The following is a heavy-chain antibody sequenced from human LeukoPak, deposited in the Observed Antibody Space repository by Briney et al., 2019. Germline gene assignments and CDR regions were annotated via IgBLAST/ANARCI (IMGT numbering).Heavy chain of an antibody. D-gene: IGHD6-19*01. J-gene: IGHJ6*03. V-gene: IGHV3-48*04. CDR1: GFTFSSYT. Sequence: PGGSLRLSCAASGFTFSSYTMNWVRQAPGKGLEWVSYISSSGSTMYYTDSVKGRFTISRDNAKDSLYLQMNSLRAEDTAVYYCARDRGLGGPYSSGSYYYYYMDVWGKGTTVTISS. CDR2: ISSSGSTM. CDR3: ARDRGLGGPYSSGSYYYYYMDV.